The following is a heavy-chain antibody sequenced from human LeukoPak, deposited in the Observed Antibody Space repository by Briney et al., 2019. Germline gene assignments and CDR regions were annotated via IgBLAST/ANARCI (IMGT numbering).Heavy chain of an antibody. CDR3: ARSPNRYYDIWTGYYNIWFDP. Sequence: ASVTVSCKASGYTFTNYDINWVRQATGQGLEWLGWMNPDTGNTGSAQKFQGRVTMTRNTSISTAYMELSSLRSDDTAVCYCARSPNRYYDIWTGYYNIWFDPWGQGTLVTVSS. CDR1: GYTFTNYD. D-gene: IGHD3-9*01. CDR2: MNPDTGNT. V-gene: IGHV1-8*01. J-gene: IGHJ5*02.